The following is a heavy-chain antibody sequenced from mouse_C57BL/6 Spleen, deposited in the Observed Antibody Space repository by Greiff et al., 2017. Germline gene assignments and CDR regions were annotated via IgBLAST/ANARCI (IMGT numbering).Heavy chain of an antibody. CDR3: ARESSNYPFAY. J-gene: IGHJ3*01. D-gene: IGHD2-5*01. CDR2: IYPGDGDT. V-gene: IGHV1-80*01. CDR1: GYAFSSYW. Sequence: QVHVKQSGAELVKPGASVKISCKASGYAFSSYWMNWVKQRPGKGLEWIGQIYPGDGDTNYNGKFKGKATLTADKSSSTAYMQLSSLTSEDSAVYFCARESSNYPFAYWGQGTLVTVSA.